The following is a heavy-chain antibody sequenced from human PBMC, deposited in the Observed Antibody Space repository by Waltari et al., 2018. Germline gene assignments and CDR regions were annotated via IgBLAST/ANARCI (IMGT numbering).Heavy chain of an antibody. V-gene: IGHV4-39*07. CDR3: ARDASIAARPYYFDY. D-gene: IGHD6-6*01. CDR2: IYYSGST. J-gene: IGHJ4*02. CDR1: GGSISSSSYY. Sequence: QLQLQESGPGLVKPSATLSLTCTVSGGSISSSSYYWGWIRQPPGKGLEWIGSIYYSGSTYYNPSLKSRVTISVDTSKNQFSLKLSSVTAADTAVYYCARDASIAARPYYFDYWGQGTLVTVSS.